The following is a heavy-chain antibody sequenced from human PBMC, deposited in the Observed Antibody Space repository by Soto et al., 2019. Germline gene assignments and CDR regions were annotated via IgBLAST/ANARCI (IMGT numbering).Heavy chain of an antibody. D-gene: IGHD3-3*01. CDR1: GFTFSSYA. CDR2: ISGSGGST. V-gene: IGHV3-23*01. Sequence: PGGSLRLSCAASGFTFSSYAMSWVRQAPGKGLEWVSAISGSGGSTYYADSVKGRFTISRDNSKNTLYLQMNSLRAEDTAVYYCAKDGMYYDFWSGKSTLGYWGQGTPVTVSS. CDR3: AKDGMYYDFWSGKSTLGY. J-gene: IGHJ4*02.